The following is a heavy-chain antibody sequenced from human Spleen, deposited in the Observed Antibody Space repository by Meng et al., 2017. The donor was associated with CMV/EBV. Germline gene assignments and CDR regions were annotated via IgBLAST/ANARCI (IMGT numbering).Heavy chain of an antibody. Sequence: ASVKVSCKASGYPFTTYEINWVRQATGQGLEWVGRLNPKSGDTEYAQKFQGRVSMTTNTSINTAYMELSSLTSDDTAIYFCARIVVMVVDPTFDMWGQGTMVTVSS. J-gene: IGHJ3*02. CDR1: GYPFTTYE. CDR3: ARIVVMVVDPTFDM. D-gene: IGHD2-15*01. V-gene: IGHV1-8*01. CDR2: LNPKSGDT.